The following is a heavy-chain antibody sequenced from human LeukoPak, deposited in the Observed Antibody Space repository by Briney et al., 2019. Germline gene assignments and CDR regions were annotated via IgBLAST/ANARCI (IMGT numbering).Heavy chain of an antibody. CDR1: GGIFNSYA. Sequence: ASVKVSCKASGGIFNSYAISWLRQAPGQGLEWMAIINPSGGGTTYAQNFQGRVTMTSDTSTSTVSMELSSLRSEDTAVYYCAREGEAYYFDYWGQGTLVTVSS. V-gene: IGHV1-46*02. J-gene: IGHJ4*02. CDR3: AREGEAYYFDY. D-gene: IGHD3-16*01. CDR2: INPSGGGT.